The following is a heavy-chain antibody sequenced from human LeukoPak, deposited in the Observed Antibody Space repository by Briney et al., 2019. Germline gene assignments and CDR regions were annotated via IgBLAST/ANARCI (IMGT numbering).Heavy chain of an antibody. V-gene: IGHV3-20*04. CDR3: AKDGGATTFYFQH. D-gene: IGHD1-26*01. CDR1: GFTFDDYG. J-gene: IGHJ1*01. Sequence: GGSLRLSCAASGFTFDDYGMSWVRQAPGKGLEWVSGINWNGGSTGYADSVKGRFTISRDNAKNSLYLQMNSLRAEDMALYYCAKDGGATTFYFQHWGQGTLVTVSS. CDR2: INWNGGST.